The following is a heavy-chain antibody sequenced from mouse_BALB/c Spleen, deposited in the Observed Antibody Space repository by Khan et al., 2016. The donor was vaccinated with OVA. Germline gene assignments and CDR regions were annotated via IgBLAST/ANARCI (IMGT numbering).Heavy chain of an antibody. J-gene: IGHJ2*01. CDR1: GYSITSDYA. V-gene: IGHV3-2*02. CDR3: ARIQGGDFDY. Sequence: SGPGLVKPSQSLSLTCTVTGYSITSDYAWNWIRQFPGNKLEWMGYISYSGNPKYNPSLKSRISITRDTSKNQFFLQLNFVTIEDTATYYCARIQGGDFDYWGQGTTLTVSS. D-gene: IGHD3-2*02. CDR2: ISYSGNP.